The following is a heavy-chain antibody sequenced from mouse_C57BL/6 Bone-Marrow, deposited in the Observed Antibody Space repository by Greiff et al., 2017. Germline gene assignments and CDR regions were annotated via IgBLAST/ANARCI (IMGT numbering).Heavy chain of an antibody. CDR2: IYPGSGRT. D-gene: IGHD4-1*01. CDR1: GYTFTSYW. V-gene: IGHV1-55*01. CDR3: ARWPWGLDY. Sequence: VQLQQSGAELVKPGASVKMSCKASGYTFTSYWITWVKQRPGQGREWIGDIYPGSGRTNDNEKFKSKATLTVDTSSSTAYMQLSSLTSEDSAVYYCARWPWGLDYGGQGTTLTVSS. J-gene: IGHJ2*01.